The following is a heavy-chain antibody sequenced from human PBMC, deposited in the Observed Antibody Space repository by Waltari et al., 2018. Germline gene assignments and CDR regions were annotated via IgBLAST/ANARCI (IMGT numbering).Heavy chain of an antibody. V-gene: IGHV4-31*01. CDR1: GGSISSGGYY. Sequence: QVQLQESGPGLVKPSQTLSLTCTVSGGSISSGGYYWSWIRQHPGQGLAGIGYLYYRGSTYYNPSLKSLVTISVDTSKNQFSRKLSAVTAADTAVYYCAGYWNDVGGFDYWGQGTLVTVSS. CDR3: AGYWNDVGGFDY. D-gene: IGHD1-1*01. J-gene: IGHJ4*02. CDR2: LYYRGST.